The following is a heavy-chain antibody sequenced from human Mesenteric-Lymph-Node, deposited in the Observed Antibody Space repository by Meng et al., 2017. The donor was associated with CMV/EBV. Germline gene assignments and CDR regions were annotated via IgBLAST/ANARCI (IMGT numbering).Heavy chain of an antibody. J-gene: IGHJ3*02. Sequence: GESLKISCVASGFTFSNYGMHWVRQAPGKGLEWVAFMRYDGSNKYYADSVKGRFTISRDNSKNTLYLQMNSLRAEDTAVYYCAKDQYSGSYGDDAFDIWGQGTMVTVSS. V-gene: IGHV3-30*02. CDR3: AKDQYSGSYGDDAFDI. CDR2: MRYDGSNK. D-gene: IGHD1-26*01. CDR1: GFTFSNYG.